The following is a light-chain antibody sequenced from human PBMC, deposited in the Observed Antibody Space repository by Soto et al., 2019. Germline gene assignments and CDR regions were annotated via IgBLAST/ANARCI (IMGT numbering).Light chain of an antibody. J-gene: IGKJ1*01. CDR3: MQGTHWPPT. CDR2: MVS. Sequence: DVVMTQSPLSLPVTLGQPASISCWSSQSLVSSDGNTYLNWFHQRPGQSPRRLIYMVSNRDSGVPDRISGSGSGTDFTLKISRVEAEDVGVYYCMQGTHWPPTFGQGTKVEIK. CDR1: QSLVSSDGNTY. V-gene: IGKV2-30*01.